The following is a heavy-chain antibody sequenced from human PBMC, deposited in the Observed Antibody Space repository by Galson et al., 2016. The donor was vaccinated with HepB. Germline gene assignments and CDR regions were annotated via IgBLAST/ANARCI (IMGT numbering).Heavy chain of an antibody. J-gene: IGHJ5*02. CDR2: IYSGGSA. D-gene: IGHD6-13*01. CDR3: ASKPPAGTNEVT. CDR1: GFTVSSKY. V-gene: IGHV3-53*01. Sequence: SLRLSCAASGFTVSSKYMSWVRQAPGKGLEWVSVIYSGGSAYYADSVKGRFTISRDNSKNKLYLQMNSLRAEDTAVYYCASKPPAGTNEVTWGQGTLVTVSS.